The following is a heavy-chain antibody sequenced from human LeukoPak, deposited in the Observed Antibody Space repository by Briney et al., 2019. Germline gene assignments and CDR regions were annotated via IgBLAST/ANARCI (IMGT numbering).Heavy chain of an antibody. CDR1: GYTFTGYN. Sequence: GASVKVSCKSSGYTFTGYNMHWVRQAPGQGLEWMGWINPNSGGTNYAQKFQGRVTMTRDTSISTAYMELSRLRSDVTAVYFCATNTRDGDNFYFDYWGQGTLVTVSS. J-gene: IGHJ4*02. D-gene: IGHD5-24*01. CDR2: INPNSGGT. V-gene: IGHV1-2*02. CDR3: ATNTRDGDNFYFDY.